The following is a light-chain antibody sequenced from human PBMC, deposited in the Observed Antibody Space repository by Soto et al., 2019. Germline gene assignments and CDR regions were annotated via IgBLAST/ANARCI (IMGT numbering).Light chain of an antibody. CDR1: QSVSSSY. V-gene: IGKV3-20*01. CDR3: QQYGSSRGIT. CDR2: GAS. Sequence: EIVLTQSPGTLSLSPGERATLSCRASQSVSSSYLAWYQQKPGQAPRLLIYGASSRATGIPDRFSGSGSGTDFTLTISRLEPEDFAVYYCQQYGSSRGITFGQGTRREIK. J-gene: IGKJ5*01.